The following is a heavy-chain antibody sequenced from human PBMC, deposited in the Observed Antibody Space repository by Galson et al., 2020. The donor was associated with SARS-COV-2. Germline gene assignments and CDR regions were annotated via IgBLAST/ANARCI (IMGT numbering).Heavy chain of an antibody. J-gene: IGHJ4*02. D-gene: IGHD3-22*01. CDR1: GYSFTSYW. V-gene: IGHV5-51*01. CDR2: IYPGDSDT. CDR3: ARQGDYYDSSGSHLGY. Sequence: GESLKISCKGSGYSFTSYWIGWVRQMPGKGLEWMGIIYPGDSDTRYSPSFQGQVTISADKSISTAYLQWSSLKASDTAMYYCARQGDYYDSSGSHLGYWGQGTLVTVSS.